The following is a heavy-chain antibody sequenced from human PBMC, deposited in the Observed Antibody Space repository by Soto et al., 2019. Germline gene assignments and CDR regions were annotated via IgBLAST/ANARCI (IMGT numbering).Heavy chain of an antibody. CDR1: GGSISSYY. CDR2: IYYSGNT. CDR3: AGGHIVVPDY. V-gene: IGHV4-59*08. D-gene: IGHD2-21*01. Sequence: SETLSLTCTVSGGSISSYYWSWIRQPPGKGLEWIGYIYYSGNTNYNPSLKSRVTISVDTSKNQFSLKLSSVTAADTAVYYCAGGHIVVPDYWGQGTLVTVSS. J-gene: IGHJ4*02.